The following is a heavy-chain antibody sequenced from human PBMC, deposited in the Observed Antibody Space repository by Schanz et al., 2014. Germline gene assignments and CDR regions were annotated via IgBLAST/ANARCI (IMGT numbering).Heavy chain of an antibody. V-gene: IGHV3-48*01. CDR1: GFTFSGYS. CDR3: ASGSSWPPSTDY. Sequence: EVHLVESGGGLVQPGGYLRLSCAASGFTFSGYSMNWVRQAPGKGLEWISYITGTGTVMYAVSVKGRFTISRDNGKNSLSLQMNSLRVDDTAVYCCASGSSWPPSTDYWGQGTLVTVSS. J-gene: IGHJ4*02. CDR2: ITGTGTV. D-gene: IGHD6-13*01.